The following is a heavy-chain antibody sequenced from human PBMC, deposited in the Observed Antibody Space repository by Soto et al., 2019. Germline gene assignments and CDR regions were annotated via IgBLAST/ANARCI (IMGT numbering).Heavy chain of an antibody. CDR2: ISGSGGST. V-gene: IGHV3-23*01. CDR3: ARIYNNKLLRKLDY. CDR1: GFTFSSYA. Sequence: PGGSLRLSCAASGFTFSSYAMSWVRQAPGKGLEWVSAISGSGGSTYYADSVKGRFTISRDNSKNTLYLQMNSPRAEDTAVYYCARIYNNKLLRKLDYWGQGTLVTVSS. J-gene: IGHJ4*02. D-gene: IGHD3-10*01.